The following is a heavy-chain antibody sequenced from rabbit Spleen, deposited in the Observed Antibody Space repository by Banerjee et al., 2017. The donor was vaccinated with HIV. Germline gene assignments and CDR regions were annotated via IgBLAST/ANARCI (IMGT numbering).Heavy chain of an antibody. CDR3: ARDTGTSFSSYGMDL. CDR1: GFSFSNKAV. V-gene: IGHV1S45*01. J-gene: IGHJ6*01. D-gene: IGHD7-1*01. CDR2: SDAGSGNT. Sequence: QEQLVEYGGDLVQPEGSLTLTCKASGFSFSNKAVMCWVRQAPGKGLEWIGCSDAGSGNTYSATWAKGRFTCSKTSSTTVTLQMTSLTVADTATYFCARDTGTSFSSYGMDLWGPGTLVTVS.